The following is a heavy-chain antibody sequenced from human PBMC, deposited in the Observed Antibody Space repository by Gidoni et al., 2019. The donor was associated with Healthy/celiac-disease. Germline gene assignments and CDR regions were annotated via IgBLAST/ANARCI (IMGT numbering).Heavy chain of an antibody. CDR3: ASYSSSWSIGYYYGMDV. D-gene: IGHD6-13*01. CDR2: INHSGST. J-gene: IGHJ6*02. CDR1: DGSFSGYY. V-gene: IGHV4-34*01. Sequence: QVQLQQWGAGLLKPSETLSLTCAVYDGSFSGYYWSWIRQPPGKGLGWIGEINHSGSTNYNPSLKSRVTISVDTSKNQFSLKLSSVTAADTAVYYCASYSSSWSIGYYYGMDVWGQGTTVTVSS.